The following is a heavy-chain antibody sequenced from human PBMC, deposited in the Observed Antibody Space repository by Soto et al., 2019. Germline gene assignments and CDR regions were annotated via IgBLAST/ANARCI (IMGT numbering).Heavy chain of an antibody. CDR3: AKDASEYDSSGYYPDY. CDR2: ISYDGSNK. D-gene: IGHD3-22*01. J-gene: IGHJ4*02. V-gene: IGHV3-30*18. CDR1: GFTFSSYG. Sequence: GGSLRLSCAASGFTFSSYGMHWVRQAPGKGLEWVAVISYDGSNKYYADSVKGRFTISRDNSKNTLYLQMNSLRAEDTAVYYCAKDASEYDSSGYYPDYWGQGTLVTVPQ.